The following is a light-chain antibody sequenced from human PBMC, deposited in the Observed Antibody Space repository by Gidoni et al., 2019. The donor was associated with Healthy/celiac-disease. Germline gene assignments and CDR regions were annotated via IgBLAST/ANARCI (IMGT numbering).Light chain of an antibody. CDR1: QSISSY. J-gene: IGKJ3*01. CDR2: AAS. V-gene: IGKV1-39*01. CDR3: QQSYSTPT. Sequence: DIQMTQSPSSLSASVGDRVTITCRASQSISSYLNWYQQKPGKAPQLLIYAASSLQSGVPSRFSGSGSWTDFTLTISSLQPEDFATYYCQQSYSTPTFGPGTKVDIK.